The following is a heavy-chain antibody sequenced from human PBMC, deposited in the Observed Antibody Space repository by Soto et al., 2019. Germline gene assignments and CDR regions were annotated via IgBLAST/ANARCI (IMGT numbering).Heavy chain of an antibody. Sequence: SVKVSCKASGFTFFTSAIQWVRQARGQRLEWMGWIVVGSGNTNYAQKFQERVYITRDMSTNTAYIDLTSLRSEDTAVYYCAADPYCGGDCYFDYWGQGTMVTVSS. CDR2: IVVGSGNT. D-gene: IGHD2-21*02. V-gene: IGHV1-58*02. CDR3: AADPYCGGDCYFDY. CDR1: GFTFFTSA. J-gene: IGHJ4*02.